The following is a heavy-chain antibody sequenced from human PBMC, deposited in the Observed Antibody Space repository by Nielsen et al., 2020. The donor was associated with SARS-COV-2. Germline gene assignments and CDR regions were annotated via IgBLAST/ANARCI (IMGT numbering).Heavy chain of an antibody. Sequence: SETLSLTCTVSGGSISSYYWSWIRQPPGKGLEWIGYIYYSGSTNYNPSLKSRVTISVDTSKNQFSLKLSSVTAADTAVYYCARYSSSWFRSGYYGMDVWGQGTTVTVSS. CDR1: GGSISSYY. CDR3: ARYSSSWFRSGYYGMDV. D-gene: IGHD6-13*01. V-gene: IGHV4-59*08. CDR2: IYYSGST. J-gene: IGHJ6*02.